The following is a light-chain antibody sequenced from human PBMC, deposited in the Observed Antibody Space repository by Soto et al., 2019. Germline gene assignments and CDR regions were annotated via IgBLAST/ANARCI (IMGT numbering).Light chain of an antibody. CDR1: QSLMHSNGYNY. Sequence: DIVMTQSPLSLPVTPGEPASISCRSSQSLMHSNGYNYLDWYMQKPGQSSQLLIYLGSNRASGVADRFSGSGSGTEFTLKISRVEAEDVGVDYCMQDLQTPTYTFGQGTKLEIK. CDR3: MQDLQTPTYT. V-gene: IGKV2-28*01. CDR2: LGS. J-gene: IGKJ2*01.